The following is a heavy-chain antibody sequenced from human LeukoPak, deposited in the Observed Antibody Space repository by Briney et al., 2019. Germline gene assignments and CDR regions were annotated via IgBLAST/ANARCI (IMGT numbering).Heavy chain of an antibody. V-gene: IGHV3-23*01. CDR2: FSGSGGST. CDR3: AKDRVGAILYFDY. Sequence: GGSLRLSCAASGFIFSNYAMSWVRQAPGKGLQWVSAFSGSGGSTYYADSVKGRFTISRDNSKNTLYLEMSSLRAEDTAIYYCAKDRVGAILYFDYWGQGSLVTVSS. D-gene: IGHD1-26*01. J-gene: IGHJ4*02. CDR1: GFIFSNYA.